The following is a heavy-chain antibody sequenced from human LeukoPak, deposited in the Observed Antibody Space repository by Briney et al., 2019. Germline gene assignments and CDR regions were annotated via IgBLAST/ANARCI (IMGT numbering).Heavy chain of an antibody. CDR1: GGSISSYY. D-gene: IGHD3-22*01. CDR3: ARDGGDYYDSSGYYY. V-gene: IGHV4-59*12. CDR2: IYYSGST. J-gene: IGHJ4*02. Sequence: PSETLSLTCTVSGGSISSYYWSWIRQPPGKGLEWIGYIYYSGSTNYNPSLKSRVTISVDTSKNQFSLRLSSVTAADTAVYYCARDGGDYYDSSGYYYWGQGTLVTVSS.